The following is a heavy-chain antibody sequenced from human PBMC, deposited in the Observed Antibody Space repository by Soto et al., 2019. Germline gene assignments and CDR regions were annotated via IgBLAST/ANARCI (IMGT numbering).Heavy chain of an antibody. V-gene: IGHV5-51*01. CDR2: IYPGDSDT. CDR3: ARNDYNGNSVDY. CDR1: GYIFTSHW. J-gene: IGHJ4*02. D-gene: IGHD4-4*01. Sequence: GESLKISCKTSGYIFTSHWICWVLQTPGNGLELMGIIYPGDSDTRYSPSFQGQVTISADKSINTAYLQWTCLKASDTAMYYCARNDYNGNSVDYWGQGTLVTVSS.